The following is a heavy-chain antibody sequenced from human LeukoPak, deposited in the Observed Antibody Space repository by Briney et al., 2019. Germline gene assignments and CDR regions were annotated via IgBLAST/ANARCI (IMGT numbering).Heavy chain of an antibody. V-gene: IGHV4-4*07. Sequence: PSETLSLTCTVSGGSISSYYWSWIRQPAGKGLEWIGRIYTSGSTNYNPSLKSRVTTSVDTSKNQFSLKLSSVTAADTAVYYCARYSSSSVYYYYYMDVWGKGTTVTVSS. CDR2: IYTSGST. J-gene: IGHJ6*03. D-gene: IGHD6-6*01. CDR3: ARYSSSSVYYYYYMDV. CDR1: GGSISSYY.